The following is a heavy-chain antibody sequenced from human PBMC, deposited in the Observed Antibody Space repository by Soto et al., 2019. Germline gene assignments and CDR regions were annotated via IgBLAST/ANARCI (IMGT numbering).Heavy chain of an antibody. J-gene: IGHJ6*02. CDR3: AREDTLTVVTQPPTIYYGMDV. CDR2: ISSSSSTI. D-gene: IGHD2-21*02. CDR1: GFTFSSYS. Sequence: SLSLSCAASGFTFSSYSMNWVRQAPGKGLEWVSYISSSSSTIYYADSVKGRFTISRDNAKNSLYLQMNSLRDEDTAVYYCAREDTLTVVTQPPTIYYGMDVWGQGTTVTVSS. V-gene: IGHV3-48*02.